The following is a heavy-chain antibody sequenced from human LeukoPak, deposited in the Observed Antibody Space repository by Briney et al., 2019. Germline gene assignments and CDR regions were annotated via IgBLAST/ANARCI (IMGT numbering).Heavy chain of an antibody. CDR1: GYTFTSYD. CDR2: MNPNSGNT. V-gene: IGHV1-8*01. Sequence: ASVKVSCKASGYTFTSYDINWVRQATGQGLEGMGWMNPNSGNTGYAQKFQGRVTMTRNTSISTAYMELSSLRSEDTAVYYCARGSRVSGSLDYWGQGTLVTVSS. J-gene: IGHJ4*02. CDR3: ARGSRVSGSLDY. D-gene: IGHD1-26*01.